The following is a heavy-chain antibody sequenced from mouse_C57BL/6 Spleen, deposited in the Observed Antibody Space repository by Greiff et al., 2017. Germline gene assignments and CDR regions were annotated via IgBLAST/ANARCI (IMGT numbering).Heavy chain of an antibody. D-gene: IGHD2-1*01. J-gene: IGHJ4*01. CDR2: IDPADGET. CDR1: GFNIKDYY. CDR3: AKTTDAYAMDY. V-gene: IGHV14-2*01. Sequence: EVQLQQSGPELVKPGASVKLSCTASGFNIKDYYMHWVKQRTEQGLEWIGRIDPADGETKYAPKFQGKATITADTSSNTAYLQLRSLTSEDTAVYNSAKTTDAYAMDYWGKGTSVTVSS.